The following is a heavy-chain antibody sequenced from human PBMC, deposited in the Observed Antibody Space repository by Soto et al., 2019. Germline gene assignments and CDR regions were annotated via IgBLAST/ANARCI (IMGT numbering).Heavy chain of an antibody. CDR1: GFTFDDYV. D-gene: IGHD1-7*01. CDR3: AKDFSDIWDYRRDFDY. Sequence: EVPLVESGGGLVQPGRSLRLSCGASGFTFDDYVMHWVRQAPGKGLEWVSGISWNSGSIAYADSVKGRFTISRDNAKNSLYLQMNSLTPEDTALYYCAKDFSDIWDYRRDFDYWGQGTLVTVSS. CDR2: ISWNSGSI. V-gene: IGHV3-9*01. J-gene: IGHJ4*02.